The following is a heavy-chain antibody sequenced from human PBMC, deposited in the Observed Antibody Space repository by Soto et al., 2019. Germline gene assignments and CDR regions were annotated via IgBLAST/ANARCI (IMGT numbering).Heavy chain of an antibody. CDR2: TYYRSKWYN. CDR1: GDSVSSNSAA. J-gene: IGHJ4*02. D-gene: IGHD5-18*01. CDR3: AREKASWIQLWLLDY. V-gene: IGHV6-1*01. Sequence: SQPLSLTCAISGDSVSSNSAAWNWIRQSPSRGLEWLGRTYYRSKWYNDYAVSVKSRITINPDTSKNQFSLQLNSVTPEDTAVYYCAREKASWIQLWLLDYWGQGTLVTVSS.